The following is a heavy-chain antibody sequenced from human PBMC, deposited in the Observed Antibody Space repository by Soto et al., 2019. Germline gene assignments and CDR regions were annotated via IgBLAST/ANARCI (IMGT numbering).Heavy chain of an antibody. CDR1: GDSINSGTYS. D-gene: IGHD2-15*01. Sequence: QLHLQESGPGLVKPSETLSLTCTVSGDSINSGTYSWGWIRQPPGKGLDDIGTIYYSGNTYYNSSIKSRVTISLDTSKNQFSLKLTSVTAADTAVSYCARHRPQEDGTKMGFDHWGQGTLVNVSS. CDR3: ARHRPQEDGTKMGFDH. V-gene: IGHV4-39*01. J-gene: IGHJ4*02. CDR2: IYYSGNT.